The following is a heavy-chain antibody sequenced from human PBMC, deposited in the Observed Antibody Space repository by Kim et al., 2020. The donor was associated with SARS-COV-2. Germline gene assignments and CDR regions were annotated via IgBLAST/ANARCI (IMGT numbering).Heavy chain of an antibody. D-gene: IGHD1-26*01. CDR1: GYTFSIYT. Sequence: ASVKVSCEGSGYTFSIYTVHWVRQAPGQRPEWMGWINAGNGNTKYSQKFQGRVTITRDTSASTAYMELSSLTSEDTAVYYCARVGATRVFDYWGQGTLVTFSS. CDR3: ARVGATRVFDY. V-gene: IGHV1-3*01. J-gene: IGHJ4*02. CDR2: INAGNGNT.